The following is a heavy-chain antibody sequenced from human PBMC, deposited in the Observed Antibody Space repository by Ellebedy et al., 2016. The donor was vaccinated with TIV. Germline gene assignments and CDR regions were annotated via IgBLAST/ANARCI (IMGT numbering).Heavy chain of an antibody. D-gene: IGHD4-17*01. V-gene: IGHV1-69*13. CDR1: GGTFSSYA. Sequence: SVKVSCKASGGTFSSYAISWVRLAPGQVLEWMGGIIPIFGTANYAQKFQGRVTITADESTSTAYMELSSLRSEDTAVYYCARDSYGDYAFDYWGQGTLVTVSS. J-gene: IGHJ4*02. CDR3: ARDSYGDYAFDY. CDR2: IIPIFGTA.